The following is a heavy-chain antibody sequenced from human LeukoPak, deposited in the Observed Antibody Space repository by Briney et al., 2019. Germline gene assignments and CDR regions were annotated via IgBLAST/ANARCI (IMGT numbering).Heavy chain of an antibody. CDR3: ARDKAGATF. Sequence: ASVKVSCKASGYTFASYTISWVRQAPGQGRDWMGWINAYNDNADYAQKLQDRVTLTTDTSTSTAYKEVRSLSSDDTVVYYCARDKAGATFWGQGTLVTVSS. J-gene: IGHJ4*02. D-gene: IGHD1-26*01. V-gene: IGHV1-18*01. CDR2: INAYNDNA. CDR1: GYTFASYT.